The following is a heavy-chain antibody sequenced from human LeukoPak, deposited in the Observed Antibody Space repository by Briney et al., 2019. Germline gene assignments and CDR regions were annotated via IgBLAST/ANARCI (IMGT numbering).Heavy chain of an antibody. D-gene: IGHD3-10*01. CDR1: GYTLTELS. V-gene: IGHV1-24*01. CDR2: FDPEDGET. Sequence: ASVKVSCKVSGYTLTELSMHRVRQAPGKGLEWMGGFDPEDGETIYAQNFQGRVTMTEDTSTDTAYMELSSLRSEDMAVYYCAIDRSYGAFDIWGQGTMVTVSS. J-gene: IGHJ3*02. CDR3: AIDRSYGAFDI.